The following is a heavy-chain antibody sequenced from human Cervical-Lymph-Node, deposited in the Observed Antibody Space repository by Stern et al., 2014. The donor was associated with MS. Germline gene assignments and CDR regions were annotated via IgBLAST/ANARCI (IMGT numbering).Heavy chain of an antibody. J-gene: IGHJ4*02. V-gene: IGHV3-49*03. Sequence: EVQLVQSGGDLVQPGRSLRLSCTASGFTFGDFGMNWFRQAPGKGLEWVAFIRNKAYGGTAEYAASVRGRFIISRDDSESIAYLQMNSLKIEDTGVYYCSRRLTMYRVFDYWGQGTLVAVSS. CDR3: SRRLTMYRVFDY. D-gene: IGHD2-2*01. CDR1: GFTFGDFG. CDR2: IRNKAYGGTA.